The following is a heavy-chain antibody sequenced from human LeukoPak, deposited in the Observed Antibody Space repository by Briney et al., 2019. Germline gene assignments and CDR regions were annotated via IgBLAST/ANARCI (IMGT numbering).Heavy chain of an antibody. Sequence: KPGRSLRLSCAASGFSFSSCGMHWVRQTPGKGLEWVAFIWYDGSNKYYADSVKGRFTISRDNSQNTLYLQMNSLGAEDTAVYYCARTNTMVRGVIIEPLDYWGQGTLVTVSS. J-gene: IGHJ4*02. CDR3: ARTNTMVRGVIIEPLDY. V-gene: IGHV3-33*01. D-gene: IGHD3-10*01. CDR1: GFSFSSCG. CDR2: IWYDGSNK.